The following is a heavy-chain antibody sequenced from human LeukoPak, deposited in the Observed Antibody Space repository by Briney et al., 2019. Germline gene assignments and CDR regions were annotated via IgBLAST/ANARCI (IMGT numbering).Heavy chain of an antibody. V-gene: IGHV1-8*01. Sequence: ASVKVSCKASGYTFTSYDINWVRQATGQGLEWMGWMNPNSGNTGYAQKFQGRVTMTRNTSISTAYMELSSLRSEDTAVYYCARNLYDSSGYYYRLFDYWGQGTLVTVSS. J-gene: IGHJ4*02. CDR3: ARNLYDSSGYYYRLFDY. D-gene: IGHD3-22*01. CDR2: MNPNSGNT. CDR1: GYTFTSYD.